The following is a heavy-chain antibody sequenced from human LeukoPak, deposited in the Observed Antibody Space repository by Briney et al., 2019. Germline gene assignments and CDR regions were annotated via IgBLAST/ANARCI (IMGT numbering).Heavy chain of an antibody. J-gene: IGHJ3*02. Sequence: PGGSLRLSCAASGFTVSSNYMSWVRQAPGKGLEWVSVIYSGGSTYYADSVKGRFTISRDNSKNTLYLQMNSLRAEDTAVYYCARAQWELPGGGAFDIWGQGTMVTVSS. CDR3: ARAQWELPGGGAFDI. D-gene: IGHD1-26*01. CDR1: GFTVSSNY. CDR2: IYSGGST. V-gene: IGHV3-66*01.